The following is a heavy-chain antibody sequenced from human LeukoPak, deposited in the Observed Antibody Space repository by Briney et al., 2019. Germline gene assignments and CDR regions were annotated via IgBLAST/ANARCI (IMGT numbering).Heavy chain of an antibody. J-gene: IGHJ3*02. D-gene: IGHD1-26*01. CDR3: ASELVGAEGRDAFDI. V-gene: IGHV4-61*05. CDR2: IYTSGST. Sequence: SETLSLTCTVSGGSISSSSYYWGWIRQPPGKGLEWIGRIYTSGSTNYNPSLKSRVTMSVDTSKNQFSLKLSSVTAADTAVYYCASELVGAEGRDAFDIWGQGTMVTVSS. CDR1: GGSISSSSYY.